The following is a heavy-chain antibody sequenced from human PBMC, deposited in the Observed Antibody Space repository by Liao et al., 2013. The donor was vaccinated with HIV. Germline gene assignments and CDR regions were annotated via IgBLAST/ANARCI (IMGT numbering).Heavy chain of an antibody. D-gene: IGHD6-13*01. CDR3: ARGSAAGPVAY. Sequence: QVQLQESGPGLVKPSETLSLTCSVSGGYVRTYYWTWIRQSAGKGLEWIGRVYTSGSTQYNPSLKSRVTMSVDTSKDQFSLKLKSVTAADTAVYYCARGSAAGPVAYWGPGTLVTVSS. J-gene: IGHJ4*02. CDR2: VYTSGST. CDR1: GGYVRTYY. V-gene: IGHV4-4*07.